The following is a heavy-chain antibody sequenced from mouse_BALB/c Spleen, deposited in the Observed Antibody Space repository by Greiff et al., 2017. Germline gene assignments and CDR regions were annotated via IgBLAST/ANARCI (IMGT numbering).Heavy chain of an antibody. V-gene: IGHV14-1*02. D-gene: IGHD1-1*01. Sequence: EVKLMESGAELVRPGALVKLSCKASGFNIKDYYMHWVKQRPEQGLEWIGWIDPENGNTIYDPKFQGKASITADTSSNTAYLQLSSLTSEDTAVYYCARFYYYGSSWAYAMDYWGQGTSVTVSS. CDR3: ARFYYYGSSWAYAMDY. CDR2: IDPENGNT. J-gene: IGHJ4*01. CDR1: GFNIKDYY.